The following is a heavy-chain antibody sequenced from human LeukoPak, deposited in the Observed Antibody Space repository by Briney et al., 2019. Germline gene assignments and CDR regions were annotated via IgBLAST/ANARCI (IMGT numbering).Heavy chain of an antibody. D-gene: IGHD3-22*01. CDR2: IIPIFGTA. V-gene: IGHV1-69*06. J-gene: IGHJ4*02. CDR1: GGTFSSYA. Sequence: SVKVSCKASGGTFSSYAISWVRQAPGQGLEWMGRIIPIFGTANYAQKFQGRVTITADKSTSTAYMELSSLRSEDTAVYYCANSFQRTTYYYDSSGYDYFDYWGQGTLVTVSS. CDR3: ANSFQRTTYYYDSSGYDYFDY.